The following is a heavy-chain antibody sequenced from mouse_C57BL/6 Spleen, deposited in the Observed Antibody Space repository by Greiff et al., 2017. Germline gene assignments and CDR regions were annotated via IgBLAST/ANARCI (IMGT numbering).Heavy chain of an antibody. Sequence: LVESGAELVKPGASVKLSCKASGYTFTEYTIHWVKQRSGQGLEWIGWFYPGSGSLQYNEKFKDKATLTADKSSSTVYMELSRLTSKDSAVYFCARHEVKVDLGPFAYWGQGTLVTVSA. V-gene: IGHV1-62-2*01. D-gene: IGHD4-1*01. J-gene: IGHJ3*01. CDR2: FYPGSGSL. CDR1: GYTFTEYT. CDR3: ARHEVKVDLGPFAY.